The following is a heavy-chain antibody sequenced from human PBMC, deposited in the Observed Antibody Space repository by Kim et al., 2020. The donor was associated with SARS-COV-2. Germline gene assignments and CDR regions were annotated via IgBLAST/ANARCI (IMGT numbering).Heavy chain of an antibody. D-gene: IGHD3-3*01. CDR2: ISSSSSYI. CDR1: GFTFSSYS. V-gene: IGHV3-21*01. J-gene: IGHJ2*01. CDR3: ASGRFLEWLSLDWYFDL. Sequence: GGSLRLSCAASGFTFSSYSMNWVRQAPGKGLKWVSSISSSSSYIYYADSVKGRFTISRDNAKNSLYLQMNSLRAEDTAVYYCASGRFLEWLSLDWYFDLWGRDTLVTVSS.